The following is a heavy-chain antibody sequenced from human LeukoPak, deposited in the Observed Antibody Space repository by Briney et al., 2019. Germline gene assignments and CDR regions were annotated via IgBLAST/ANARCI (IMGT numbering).Heavy chain of an antibody. CDR3: ARDIFYSNGYYGMDV. Sequence: GGSLRLSCAASGFTFSSYRVNWVRQAPGKGLEWVSSISSSSDYIYYGQFTISRDNSKNSLYLQMNSLRAEDTAVYYCARDIFYSNGYYGMDVWGQGTTVTVSS. CDR2: ISSSSDYI. J-gene: IGHJ6*02. V-gene: IGHV3-21*01. D-gene: IGHD4-11*01. CDR1: GFTFSSYR.